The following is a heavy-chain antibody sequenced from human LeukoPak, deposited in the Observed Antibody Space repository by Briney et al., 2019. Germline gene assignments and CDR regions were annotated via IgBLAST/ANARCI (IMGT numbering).Heavy chain of an antibody. D-gene: IGHD4-17*01. Sequence: GGSLRLSCAVSGFTFSSYAINWVRQAPGKGLGWVSAISGSGGNTYYADSVKGRFTISRDNSKNTLYLQMNSLRAEDTAVYYCAKGLEYGDYESPISYWGQGTMVTVSS. CDR1: GFTFSSYA. CDR2: ISGSGGNT. V-gene: IGHV3-23*01. CDR3: AKGLEYGDYESPISY. J-gene: IGHJ3*01.